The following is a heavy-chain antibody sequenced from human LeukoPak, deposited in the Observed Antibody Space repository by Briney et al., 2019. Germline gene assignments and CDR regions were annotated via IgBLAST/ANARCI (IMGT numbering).Heavy chain of an antibody. D-gene: IGHD3-3*01. CDR2: KKQDGSEK. CDR1: GFTFSSYW. V-gene: IGHV3-7*04. Sequence: GGSLRLSCAPSGFTFSSYWMSWVRQAPGKGLEWVDNKKQDGSEKYYVDSVKGRFTISRDNDKNSLYLQMNSLRAEDTAVYYCARDSYFCPMDVWGQGTTVTVSS. CDR3: ARDSYFCPMDV. J-gene: IGHJ6*02.